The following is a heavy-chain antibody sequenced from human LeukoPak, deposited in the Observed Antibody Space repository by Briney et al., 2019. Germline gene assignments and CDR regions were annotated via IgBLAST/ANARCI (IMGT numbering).Heavy chain of an antibody. J-gene: IGHJ6*03. CDR1: GGSISTFY. D-gene: IGHD7-27*01. Sequence: PSETLSLTCTVSGGSISTFYWSWLRQPAGKGLEWLGRIFTTGSTNYNPSLKSRVTMSVDASMNQFSLQLSSVTAADTAVYYCARVRVSGDSYYYMDVWGKGTAVTISS. CDR3: ARVRVSGDSYYYMDV. CDR2: IFTTGST. V-gene: IGHV4-4*07.